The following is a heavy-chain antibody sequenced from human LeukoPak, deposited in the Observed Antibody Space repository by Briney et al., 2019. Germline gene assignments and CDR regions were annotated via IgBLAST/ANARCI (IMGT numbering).Heavy chain of an antibody. CDR3: AKDTPVAGYDY. CDR2: IKEDGSEK. V-gene: IGHV3-7*01. D-gene: IGHD1-1*01. CDR1: GFTFSSNW. J-gene: IGHJ4*02. Sequence: GGSLRLSCAASGFTFSSNWMTWVRQAPGKGLEWVANIKEDGSEKYYVDSVKGRFTISRDNAKNSLYLQMNNLRADDTAVYYCAKDTPVAGYDYWGQGTLVTVSS.